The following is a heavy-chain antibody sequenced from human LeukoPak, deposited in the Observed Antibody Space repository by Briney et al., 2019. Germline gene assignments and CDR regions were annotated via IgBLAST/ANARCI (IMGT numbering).Heavy chain of an antibody. J-gene: IGHJ5*02. CDR2: IYSSGST. CDR3: ARDYWTLTAIGNWFDP. Sequence: SETLSLTCTVSGGSISNYYWSWIRQPAGKGLEWLGRIYSSGSTSHNPSLRSRVTMSVDTSKNQFSLKLSSVTAADTAVYYCARDYWTLTAIGNWFDPWGQGTLVTVSS. D-gene: IGHD3/OR15-3a*01. V-gene: IGHV4-4*07. CDR1: GGSISNYY.